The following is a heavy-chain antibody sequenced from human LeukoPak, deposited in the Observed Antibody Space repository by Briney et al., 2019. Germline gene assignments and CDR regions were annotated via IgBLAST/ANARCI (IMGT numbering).Heavy chain of an antibody. Sequence: SGGSLRLSCAASGFSFSYYAMHWVRQAPGKGLEWVALISYDGSNKDYADSVKGRFTISRDNSKNTLYLQMNSLRAEDTAIYYCAKGGGYRPSREDYWGQGTLVTVSS. D-gene: IGHD5-24*01. CDR1: GFSFSYYA. J-gene: IGHJ4*02. V-gene: IGHV3-30*07. CDR3: AKGGGYRPSREDY. CDR2: ISYDGSNK.